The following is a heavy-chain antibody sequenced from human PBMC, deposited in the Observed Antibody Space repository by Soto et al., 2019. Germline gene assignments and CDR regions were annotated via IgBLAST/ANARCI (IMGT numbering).Heavy chain of an antibody. Sequence: PSETLSLTCAVYGGSITSGYWWTWVRQPPGKGLEWIGEVYHSGSTNYNPSLKSRVTISVDKSKNQFSLKLSSVTAADTAVYYWARHGAVAGTRFPNWFDPWGQGTLVTVSS. CDR1: GGSITSGYW. J-gene: IGHJ5*02. CDR3: ARHGAVAGTRFPNWFDP. V-gene: IGHV4-4*02. CDR2: VYHSGST. D-gene: IGHD6-19*01.